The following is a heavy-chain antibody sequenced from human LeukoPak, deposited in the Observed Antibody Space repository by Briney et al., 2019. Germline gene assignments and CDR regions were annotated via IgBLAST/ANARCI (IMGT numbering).Heavy chain of an antibody. Sequence: PGGSLRLSCGASGFTFSSYSMNWVRQAPGKGLEWVSSISPSSTYIYYVDSVKGRFTISRDNAKNTLYLQMDGLRAEDTAVYYCARRVDTYYNFWSGYLDYWGQGTLVTVSS. CDR3: ARRVDTYYNFWSGYLDY. D-gene: IGHD3-3*01. CDR1: GFTFSSYS. CDR2: ISPSSTYI. J-gene: IGHJ4*02. V-gene: IGHV3-21*06.